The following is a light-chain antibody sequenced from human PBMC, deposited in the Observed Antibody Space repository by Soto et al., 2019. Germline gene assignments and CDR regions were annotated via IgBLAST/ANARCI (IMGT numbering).Light chain of an antibody. CDR3: QSYDSRLSGCV. Sequence: QSVLTQPPSVSGAPGQRVTISCTGSSSNIGAGYDVHWYQQLPGAAPKLLIYGNSNRPSGVPDRFSGSKYGTSASLTITGLQAEDEADYYCQSYDSRLSGCVVGNATKVTV. J-gene: IGLJ1*01. CDR2: GNS. V-gene: IGLV1-40*01. CDR1: SSNIGAGYD.